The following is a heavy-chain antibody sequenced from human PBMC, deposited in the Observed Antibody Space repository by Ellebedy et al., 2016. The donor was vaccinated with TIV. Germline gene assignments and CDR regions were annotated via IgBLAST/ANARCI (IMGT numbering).Heavy chain of an antibody. V-gene: IGHV3-33*01. D-gene: IGHD5-24*01. CDR3: ARDGLQGHNWFDP. CDR2: IWYDGSNK. J-gene: IGHJ5*02. Sequence: GGSLRLSCAASGFTFSSYGMHWVRQAPGKGLEWVAVIWYDGSNKYYADSVKGRFTISRDNSKNTLYLQMYSLRAEDTAVYYCARDGLQGHNWFDPWGQGTLVTVSS. CDR1: GFTFSSYG.